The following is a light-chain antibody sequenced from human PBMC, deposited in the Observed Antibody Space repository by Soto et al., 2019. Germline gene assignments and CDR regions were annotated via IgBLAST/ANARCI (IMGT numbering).Light chain of an antibody. CDR3: QSYARTRGGSWV. CDR1: SSNIGAGYD. Sequence: QSVLTQPPSVSGAPGQRVTISCTGSSSNIGAGYDVHWYQQLPGTAPKLLIYGNSNRPSGVPDRFSGSKSGTSASLAITGLQAEDEAGYYRQSYARTRGGSWVFGGGPNLT. V-gene: IGLV1-40*01. CDR2: GNS. J-gene: IGLJ3*02.